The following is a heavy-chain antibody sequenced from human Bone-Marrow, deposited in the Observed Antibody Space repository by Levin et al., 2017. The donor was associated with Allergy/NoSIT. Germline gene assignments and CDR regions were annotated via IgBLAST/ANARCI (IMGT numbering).Heavy chain of an antibody. CDR1: DGSINSGGYS. D-gene: IGHD3-10*01. CDR3: ARGKGSGAYPDAFDV. J-gene: IGHJ3*01. Sequence: SETLSLTCAVSDGSINSGGYSWTWIRQPPGKGLEWIGFIHHSGSTYYNASLKSRVSISVDKSKNQLSLTLSSVTAADTAVYYCARGKGSGAYPDAFDVWGQGTMVTVSS. CDR2: IHHSGST. V-gene: IGHV4-30-2*01.